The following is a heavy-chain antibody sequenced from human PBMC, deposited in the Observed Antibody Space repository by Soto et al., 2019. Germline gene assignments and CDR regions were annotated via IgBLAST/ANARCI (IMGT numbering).Heavy chain of an antibody. CDR2: IKQDGGET. CDR1: GFSFTNHW. D-gene: IGHD5-18*01. V-gene: IGHV3-7*03. J-gene: IGHJ3*01. CDR3: PRHGYTRDARDL. Sequence: EMQLEESGGGLVQPGGSRRLSCEASGFSFTNHWMSWVRQAPGKGLEWLANIKQDGGETYYLESVKGRFSISRDNAKDSVYLQMSGLRAEDTAVYYCPRHGYTRDARDLWGQGTLITVSS.